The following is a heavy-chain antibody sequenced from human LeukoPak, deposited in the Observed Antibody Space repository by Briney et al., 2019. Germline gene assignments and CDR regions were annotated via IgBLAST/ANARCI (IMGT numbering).Heavy chain of an antibody. CDR2: IDPSGGST. CDR3: ARDLAADGRVPDY. Sequence: ASVNVSCKASGYTFTSYYMHWVRQAPGQGLEWMGIIDPSGGSTSYAQKFQGRVTMTRDMSTSTVYMELSSLRSEDTAVYYCARDLAADGRVPDYWGQGTLVTVSS. CDR1: GYTFTSYY. D-gene: IGHD6-13*01. J-gene: IGHJ4*02. V-gene: IGHV1-46*01.